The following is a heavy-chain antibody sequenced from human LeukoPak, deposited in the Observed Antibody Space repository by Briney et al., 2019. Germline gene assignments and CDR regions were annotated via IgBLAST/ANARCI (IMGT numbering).Heavy chain of an antibody. V-gene: IGHV1-46*01. Sequence: ASVKVSCKAFGYTFTSNYMHWVRQAPGQGPEWMGVISPSGGSTTYAQKFQGRVTLTRDMSTSTDYLELSSLRSEDTAVYYCARDWVAAAGNDGIDYWGQGTLVTVSS. D-gene: IGHD6-13*01. CDR1: GYTFTSNY. CDR3: ARDWVAAAGNDGIDY. J-gene: IGHJ4*02. CDR2: ISPSGGST.